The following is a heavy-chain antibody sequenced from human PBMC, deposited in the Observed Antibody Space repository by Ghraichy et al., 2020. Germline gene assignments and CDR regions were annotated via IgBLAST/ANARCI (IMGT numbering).Heavy chain of an antibody. V-gene: IGHV3-7*03. CDR3: ARDSGDWTLDY. CDR2: IKRDGSQK. Sequence: GGSLRLSCVGSGFTFSSHWMSWVRQVPGKGLEWVANIKRDGSQKYYVGSLKGRFTISRDNAKNSLYLQMSSLRAGDTAVYYCARDSGDWTLDYWGQGTLVTFSS. CDR1: GFTFSSHW. D-gene: IGHD2-21*02. J-gene: IGHJ4*02.